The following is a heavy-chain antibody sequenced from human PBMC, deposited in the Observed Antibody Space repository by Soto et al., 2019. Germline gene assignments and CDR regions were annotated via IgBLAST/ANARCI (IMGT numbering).Heavy chain of an antibody. V-gene: IGHV1-18*01. CDR2: ISAYNGNT. CDR3: ARSIAAAGQIINYYYYYGMDV. CDR1: GYTFTSYG. J-gene: IGHJ6*02. Sequence: ASVKVSCKASGYTFTSYGISWVRQAPGQGLEWMGWISAYNGNTNYAQKLQGRVTMTTDTSTSTAYMELRSLRSDDTAVYYCARSIAAAGQIINYYYYYGMDVWGQGTTVTV. D-gene: IGHD6-13*01.